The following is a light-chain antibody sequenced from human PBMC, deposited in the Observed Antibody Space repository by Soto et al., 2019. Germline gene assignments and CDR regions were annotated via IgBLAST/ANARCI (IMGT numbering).Light chain of an antibody. Sequence: AIQVTQSPSSLSASVGDRVTISCRASQGIGNDLGWYQQKPGKAPKLLIYAATTLQTGVASRFSGSGSGTDFPLTIRSLQPEDFETYYCLQDYIYPWTFGQGTKVEIK. CDR2: AAT. CDR1: QGIGND. V-gene: IGKV1-6*01. CDR3: LQDYIYPWT. J-gene: IGKJ1*01.